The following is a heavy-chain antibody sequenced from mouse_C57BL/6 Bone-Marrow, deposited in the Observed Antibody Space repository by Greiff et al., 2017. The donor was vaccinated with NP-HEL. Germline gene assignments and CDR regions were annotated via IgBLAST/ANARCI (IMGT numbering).Heavy chain of an antibody. CDR1: GYTFTSYW. CDR2: IDPSDSYT. Sequence: QVQLKQPGAELVKPGASVKLSCKASGYTFTSYWMQWVKQRPGQGLEWIGEIDPSDSYTNYNQKFKGKATLTVDTSSSTAYMQLSSLTSEDSAVYYCARSTAQGFYWGQGTTLTVSS. D-gene: IGHD3-2*02. V-gene: IGHV1-50*01. J-gene: IGHJ2*01. CDR3: ARSTAQGFY.